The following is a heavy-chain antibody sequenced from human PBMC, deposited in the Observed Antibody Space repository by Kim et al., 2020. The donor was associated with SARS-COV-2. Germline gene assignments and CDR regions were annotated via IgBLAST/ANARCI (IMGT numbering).Heavy chain of an antibody. CDR1: GFTFSSYA. Sequence: GGSLRLSCAASGFTFSSYAMSWVRQAPGKGLEWVSAISGSGGSTYYADSVKGRFTISRDNSKNTLYLQMNSLRAEDTAVYYCAKAGSSGYTVTPVDYWGQGTLVTVSS. D-gene: IGHD3-22*01. J-gene: IGHJ4*02. CDR3: AKAGSSGYTVTPVDY. CDR2: ISGSGGST. V-gene: IGHV3-23*01.